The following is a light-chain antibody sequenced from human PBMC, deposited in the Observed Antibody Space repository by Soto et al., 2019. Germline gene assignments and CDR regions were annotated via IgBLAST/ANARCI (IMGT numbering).Light chain of an antibody. V-gene: IGKV3-20*01. CDR2: DAS. CDR1: QSVSSSY. Sequence: ESVLTQSPGTLSLSPGERATLSCRASQSVSSSYLAWYQQKPGQAPRLLIYDASSRATGIPDRFSGSGSGTDFTLSISRLEPEDFAVYYCQQYGSSPRTFGQGTRWIS. J-gene: IGKJ1*01. CDR3: QQYGSSPRT.